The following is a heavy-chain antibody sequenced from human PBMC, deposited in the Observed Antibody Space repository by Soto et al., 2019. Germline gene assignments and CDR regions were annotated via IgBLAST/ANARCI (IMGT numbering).Heavy chain of an antibody. J-gene: IGHJ4*02. CDR3: ARGRYGDY. CDR1: GYTFTSYG. D-gene: IGHD1-1*01. Sequence: QVHLVQSGAEVKKPGASVKVSCKGSGYTFTSYGITWVRQAPGQGLEWMGWISAHNGNTDYAQKPQGRVTVTRATSTSTAYMELRSLISDDTAVYYCARGRYGDYWGQGALVTVSS. V-gene: IGHV1-18*01. CDR2: ISAHNGNT.